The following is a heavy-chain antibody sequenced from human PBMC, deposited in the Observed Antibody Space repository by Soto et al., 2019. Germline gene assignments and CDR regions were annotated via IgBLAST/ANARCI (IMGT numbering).Heavy chain of an antibody. D-gene: IGHD4-17*01. CDR2: ISGSGGST. Sequence: GGSLRLSCAASGFTFSSYAMSWVRQAPGKGLEWVSAISGSGGSTYYADSVKGRFTISRDNSKNTLYLQMNSLRAEDTAVYYCAKDISPPESTVIIGGVADYWGQGTLVTVSS. V-gene: IGHV3-23*01. J-gene: IGHJ4*02. CDR3: AKDISPPESTVIIGGVADY. CDR1: GFTFSSYA.